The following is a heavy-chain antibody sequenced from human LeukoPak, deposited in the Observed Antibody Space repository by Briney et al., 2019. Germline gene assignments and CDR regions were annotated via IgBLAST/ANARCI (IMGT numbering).Heavy chain of an antibody. Sequence: GGSLRLSCGASGFTFRTYAMSWVRQAPGKGLEWVSGISDGGGRTFYAESVKGRFTVSRDNSKNTLYLRMNSLRAEDTAIYYCAKNQVLDDPGSWYAYWGQGTLVTVSS. J-gene: IGHJ4*02. V-gene: IGHV3-23*01. D-gene: IGHD6-13*01. CDR2: ISDGGGRT. CDR3: AKNQVLDDPGSWYAY. CDR1: GFTFRTYA.